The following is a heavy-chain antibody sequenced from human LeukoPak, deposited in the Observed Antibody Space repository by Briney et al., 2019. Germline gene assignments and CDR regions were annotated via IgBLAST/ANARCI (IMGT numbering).Heavy chain of an antibody. CDR3: ARRGAIDY. V-gene: IGHV3-30-3*01. D-gene: IGHD3-10*01. CDR1: GFTFSSYA. Sequence: GGSLRLSCAASGFTFSSYAMHWVRQAPGKGLEWVAVISYDGSNKYYADSVKGRFTISRDNSMNTLYLQMNSLRAEDTAVYYCARRGAIDYWGQGTLVTVSS. CDR2: ISYDGSNK. J-gene: IGHJ4*02.